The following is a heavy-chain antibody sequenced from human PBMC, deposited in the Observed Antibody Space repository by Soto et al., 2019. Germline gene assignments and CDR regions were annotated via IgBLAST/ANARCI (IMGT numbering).Heavy chain of an antibody. D-gene: IGHD3-10*01. CDR2: INSDGSST. Sequence: GGSLRLSCAASGFTFSSYWMHWVRQAPGKGLVWVSRINSDGSSTSYADSVKGRFTISRDNAKNTLYLQMNSLRAEDTAVYYCAREGGSGSYYNAFDIWGQGTMVTVSS. CDR3: AREGGSGSYYNAFDI. V-gene: IGHV3-74*01. J-gene: IGHJ3*02. CDR1: GFTFSSYW.